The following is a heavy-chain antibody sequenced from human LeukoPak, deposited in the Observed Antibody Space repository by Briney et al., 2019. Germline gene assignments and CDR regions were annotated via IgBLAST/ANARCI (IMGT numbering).Heavy chain of an antibody. CDR1: GFTFSSYS. CDR2: ISSSSSTI. D-gene: IGHD3-10*01. V-gene: IGHV3-48*02. J-gene: IGHJ2*01. CDR3: ARDLGGSGSYYTSRYFDL. Sequence: PGESLKISCAASGFTFSSYSMNWVRQAPGKGLEWVSYISSSSSTIYYADSVKGRFTISRDNAKNSLYLQMNSLRDEDAAVYYCARDLGGSGSYYTSRYFDLWGRGTLVTVSS.